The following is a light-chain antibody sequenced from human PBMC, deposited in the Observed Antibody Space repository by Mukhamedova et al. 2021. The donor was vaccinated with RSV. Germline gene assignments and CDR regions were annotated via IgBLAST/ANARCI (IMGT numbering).Light chain of an antibody. CDR3: QQYTDDPPWT. Sequence: GPRLLIHGASTRATGIPVRFNGSGSGTEFTLNINSLQSDDFAVYFCQQYTDDPPWTFGQGTKVEIK. J-gene: IGKJ1*01. V-gene: IGKV3-15*01. CDR2: GAS.